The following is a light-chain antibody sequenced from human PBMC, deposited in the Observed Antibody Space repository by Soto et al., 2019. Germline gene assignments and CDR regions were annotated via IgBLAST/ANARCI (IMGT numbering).Light chain of an antibody. CDR1: HSAGNF. CDR2: YIS. V-gene: IGKV3-15*01. CDR3: QQYSNWPPIT. Sequence: EIVMTQSPATLSVSPGETGSVSCRAIHSAGNFLAWYQQKPGQAPRLLIYYISTRATGIPARFSGSGSGTEFTLTISSLQSEDFAVYYCQQYSNWPPITFGQGTRLEIK. J-gene: IGKJ5*01.